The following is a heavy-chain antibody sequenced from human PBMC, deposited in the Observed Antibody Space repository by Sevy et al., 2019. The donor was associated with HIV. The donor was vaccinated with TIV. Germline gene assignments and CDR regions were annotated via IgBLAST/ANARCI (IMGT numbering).Heavy chain of an antibody. CDR3: AKDLTDCGGDCPDAFDI. Sequence: GGSLRLSCAASGFTFSSYAMSWVRQAPGKGLEWVSAISGSGGSTYYADSVKGRFPISRDNSKNTLYLQMNSLRAEDTAVYYCAKDLTDCGGDCPDAFDIWGQGTMVTVSS. D-gene: IGHD2-21*02. J-gene: IGHJ3*02. V-gene: IGHV3-23*01. CDR2: ISGSGGST. CDR1: GFTFSSYA.